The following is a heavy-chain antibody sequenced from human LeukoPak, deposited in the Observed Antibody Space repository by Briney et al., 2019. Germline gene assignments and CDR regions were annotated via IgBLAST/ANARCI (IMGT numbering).Heavy chain of an antibody. Sequence: PGGSLRLSCAASGFTFSSYAMSWVRQAPGKGLEWVSAISGSGGSTYYADSVKGRFTISRDNSKNTLYLQMNSLRAEDTAVYYCAKVSDSSSWYSTGGYNWFDPWGQGTLVTVSS. CDR1: GFTFSSYA. J-gene: IGHJ5*02. D-gene: IGHD6-13*01. CDR2: ISGSGGST. V-gene: IGHV3-23*01. CDR3: AKVSDSSSWYSTGGYNWFDP.